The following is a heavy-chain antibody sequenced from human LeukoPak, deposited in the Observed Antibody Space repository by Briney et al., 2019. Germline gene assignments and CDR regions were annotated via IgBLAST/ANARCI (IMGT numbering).Heavy chain of an antibody. J-gene: IGHJ6*03. D-gene: IGHD2-2*01. CDR1: GYTFTGYY. Sequence: GASVKVSCKASGYTFTGYYMHWVRQAPGQGLEWMGWINPNSGGTNYAQKFQGRVTMARDTSISTAYMELSRLRSDDTAVYYCARDRADIVVVPAAALYFYYYMDVWGKGTTVTISS. V-gene: IGHV1-2*02. CDR3: ARDRADIVVVPAAALYFYYYMDV. CDR2: INPNSGGT.